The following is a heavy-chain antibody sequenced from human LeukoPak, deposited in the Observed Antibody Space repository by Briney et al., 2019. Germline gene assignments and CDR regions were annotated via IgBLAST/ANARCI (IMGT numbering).Heavy chain of an antibody. CDR3: AKDRDPYDYGSGSYYNGVFDY. CDR1: GFSFSGYS. CDR2: IYSGGST. Sequence: GGSLRLSCEASGFSFSGYSMNWVRHAPGKGLGWVSVIYSGGSTYYADSVKGRFTISRDNSKNTLYLQMNSLRAEDTAVYYCAKDRDPYDYGSGSYYNGVFDYWGQGTLVTVSS. V-gene: IGHV3-23*03. D-gene: IGHD3-10*01. J-gene: IGHJ4*02.